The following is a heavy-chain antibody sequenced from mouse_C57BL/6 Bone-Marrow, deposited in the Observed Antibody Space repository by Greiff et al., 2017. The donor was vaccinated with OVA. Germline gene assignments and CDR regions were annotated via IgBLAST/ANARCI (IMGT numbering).Heavy chain of an antibody. Sequence: EVQLQQSGPELVKPGASVKISCKASGYSFTDYNMNWVKQSNGKSLEWIGVINTNYGPTSYNQKFKGKATLTVDKSSSTAYMQLNSLPSEDSAVYYGARESPYDYFFAYWGQGTLVTVCA. V-gene: IGHV1-39*01. CDR3: ARESPYDYFFAY. D-gene: IGHD2-4*01. CDR2: INTNYGPT. J-gene: IGHJ3*01. CDR1: GYSFTDYN.